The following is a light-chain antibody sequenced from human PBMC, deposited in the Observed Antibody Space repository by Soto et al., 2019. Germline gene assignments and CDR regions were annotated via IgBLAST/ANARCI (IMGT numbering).Light chain of an antibody. CDR2: GAS. Sequence: AIQMTQSPSSLSASGGDRVTISCRASQGIGNALGWYQQKPGQPPKVLIYGASNLQSGVPPRFSGSGSGTDFTLAISSLQPEDSATYYCLQDINYPWTFGQGTKVDIK. V-gene: IGKV1-6*01. J-gene: IGKJ1*01. CDR1: QGIGNA. CDR3: LQDINYPWT.